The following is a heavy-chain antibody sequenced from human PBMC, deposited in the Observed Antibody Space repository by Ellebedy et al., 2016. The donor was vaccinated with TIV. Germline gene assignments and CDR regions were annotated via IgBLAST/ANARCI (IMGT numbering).Heavy chain of an antibody. CDR2: ISSSSSII. V-gene: IGHV3-48*01. CDR1: GFTFSSYS. Sequence: GESLKISCAASGFTFSSYSMNWVRQAPGKGLEWVSYISSSSSIIYYADSVKGRFTISRDNAKNSLYLQMNSLRAEDTAVYYCARGDTSSWYVPVYQYYGMDAWGQGTTVTVSS. D-gene: IGHD6-13*01. CDR3: ARGDTSSWYVPVYQYYGMDA. J-gene: IGHJ6*02.